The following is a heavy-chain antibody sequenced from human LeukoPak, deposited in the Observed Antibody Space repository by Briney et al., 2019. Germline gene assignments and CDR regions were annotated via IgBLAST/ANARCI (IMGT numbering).Heavy chain of an antibody. CDR1: GGSISSSSYY. V-gene: IGHV4-39*07. Sequence: SETLSLTCTVSGGSISSSSYYWGWIRQPPGKGLEWIGSIYYSGSTYYNPSLKSRVTISVDTSKNQFSLKLSSVTAADTAVYYCARDRKFQDYWGQGTLVTVSS. CDR3: ARDRKFQDY. CDR2: IYYSGST. J-gene: IGHJ4*02.